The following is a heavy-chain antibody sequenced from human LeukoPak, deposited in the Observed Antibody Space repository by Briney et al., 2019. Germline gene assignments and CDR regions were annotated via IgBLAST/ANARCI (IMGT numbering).Heavy chain of an antibody. V-gene: IGHV4-38-2*01. CDR3: ARAQGRGYSADY. Sequence: PSETLSLTCAVSAYSISSGFYWGWIRQPPGKGLEWIETIYHSGSTYYNPSLKSRVTISVDTSKNQFSLKLSSVTAADTAVYYCARAQGRGYSADYWGQGTLVTVSS. CDR1: AYSISSGFY. CDR2: IYHSGST. J-gene: IGHJ4*02. D-gene: IGHD5-18*01.